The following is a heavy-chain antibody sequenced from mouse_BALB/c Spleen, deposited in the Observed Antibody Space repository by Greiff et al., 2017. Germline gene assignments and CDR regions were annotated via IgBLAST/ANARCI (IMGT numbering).Heavy chain of an antibody. CDR3: ARPPSTMITTAFAY. V-gene: IGHV5-6-5*01. Sequence: DVKLVESGGGLVKPGGSLKLSCAASGFTFSSYAMSWVRQTPEKRLEWVASISSGGSTYYPDSVKGRFTISRDNARNILYLQMSSLRSEDTAMYYCARPPSTMITTAFAYWGQGTLVTVSA. J-gene: IGHJ3*01. CDR2: ISSGGST. D-gene: IGHD2-4*01. CDR1: GFTFSSYA.